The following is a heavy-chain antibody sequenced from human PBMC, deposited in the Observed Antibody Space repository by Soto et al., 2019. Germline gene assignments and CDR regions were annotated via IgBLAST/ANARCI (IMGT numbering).Heavy chain of an antibody. V-gene: IGHV1-3*01. J-gene: IGHJ6*02. CDR1: GYTFTSYA. CDR3: ARMGDVPYYYYGMDV. CDR2: INAGNGNT. Sequence: ASVKVSCKASGYTFTSYAMHWVRQAPGQRLEWMGWINAGNGNTKYSPKLQGRITMTTDTSTTTAYMELRSLRSDDTAVYYCARMGDVPYYYYGMDVWGQGTTVTVSS. D-gene: IGHD3-16*01.